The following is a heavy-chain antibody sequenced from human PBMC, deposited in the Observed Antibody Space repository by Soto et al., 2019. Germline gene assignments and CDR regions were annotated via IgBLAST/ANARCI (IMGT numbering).Heavy chain of an antibody. V-gene: IGHV1-69*08. CDR3: ARDARGDAFDI. CDR1: GGTFSSYT. CDR2: IIPILGIA. J-gene: IGHJ3*02. Sequence: QVQLVQSGAEVKKPGSSVKDSCKASGGTFSSYTISWVRQAPGQGLEWMGRIIPILGIANYAQKFQGRVTITADKSTTTAYMELSSLRSEDTAVYYCARDARGDAFDIWGQGTMVTVSS.